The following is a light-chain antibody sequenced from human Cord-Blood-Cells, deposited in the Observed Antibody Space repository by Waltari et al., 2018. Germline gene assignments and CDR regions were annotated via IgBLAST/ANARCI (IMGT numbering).Light chain of an antibody. CDR2: GAS. CDR3: QQYGSSPFT. Sequence: EIVLTQSPGTLSLSPAARATLSCRASQSVSSSYLAWYQQKPGQAPRLLIYGASSRATGIPDRFSGSGSGTDFTLTISRLEPEDFAVYYCQQYGSSPFTFGPGTKVDIK. CDR1: QSVSSSY. V-gene: IGKV3-20*01. J-gene: IGKJ3*01.